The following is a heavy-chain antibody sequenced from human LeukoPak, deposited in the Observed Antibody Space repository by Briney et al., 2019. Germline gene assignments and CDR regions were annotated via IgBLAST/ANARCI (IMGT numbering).Heavy chain of an antibody. CDR3: VKDGGDYGENGWFDP. D-gene: IGHD4-17*01. CDR2: ISSGSSTI. V-gene: IGHV3-48*01. Sequence: GGSLRLSCAASGFTFSNYNMNWVRQAPGKGLEWVSYISSGSSTIYYADSVKGRFTISRDNSKNTLYLQMRSLRAEDTAVYYCVKDGGDYGENGWFDPWGQGTLVTVSS. J-gene: IGHJ5*02. CDR1: GFTFSNYN.